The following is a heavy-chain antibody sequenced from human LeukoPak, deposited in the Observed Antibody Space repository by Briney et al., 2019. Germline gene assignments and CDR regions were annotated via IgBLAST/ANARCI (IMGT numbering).Heavy chain of an antibody. Sequence: GGSLRLSCATSGFTFSNYWMSWVRQAPGKGLEWVANIKQDGSEKYYVDSVKGRFTISRDNAENSLHLQMNSLRAEDTAVYYCARGVGYCSSSTCRDYYYMDVWGKGTTVTVSS. J-gene: IGHJ6*03. CDR3: ARGVGYCSSSTCRDYYYMDV. CDR2: IKQDGSEK. D-gene: IGHD2-2*01. CDR1: GFTFSNYW. V-gene: IGHV3-7*01.